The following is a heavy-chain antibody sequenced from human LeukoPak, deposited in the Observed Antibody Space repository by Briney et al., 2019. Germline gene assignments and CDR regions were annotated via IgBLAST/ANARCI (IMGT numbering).Heavy chain of an antibody. CDR3: ARSSSVTIPGYYFDY. D-gene: IGHD2-21*01. V-gene: IGHV1-18*01. Sequence: ASVKVSCKASGYILTTYGISWVRQAPGQGLEWMGWISAYNGNTNYAQKLQGRVTMTTDTSTSTAYMELRSLRSDDTAVYYCARSSSVTIPGYYFDYWGQGTLVTVSS. J-gene: IGHJ4*02. CDR2: ISAYNGNT. CDR1: GYILTTYG.